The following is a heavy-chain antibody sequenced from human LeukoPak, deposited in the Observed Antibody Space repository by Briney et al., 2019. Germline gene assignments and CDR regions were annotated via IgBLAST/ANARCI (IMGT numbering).Heavy chain of an antibody. Sequence: PSETLSLTCTVSVDSVNGYFWSWIPQPPGQGLEWIGYIYYSGTTDYNPSLRSRVHLSLNPFKNQFALTLTSVTASDTAVFFCARHVHAPYYGTGCSFDYWGQGALVTVSS. CDR1: VDSVNGYF. CDR3: ARHVHAPYYGTGCSFDY. J-gene: IGHJ4*02. V-gene: IGHV4-59*08. D-gene: IGHD2-8*02. CDR2: IYYSGTT.